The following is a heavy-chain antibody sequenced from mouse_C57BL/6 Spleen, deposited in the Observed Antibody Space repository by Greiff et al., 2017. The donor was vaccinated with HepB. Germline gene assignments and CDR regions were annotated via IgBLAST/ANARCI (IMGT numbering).Heavy chain of an antibody. V-gene: IGHV1-19*01. CDR3: ANYYGSTYYYAMDY. D-gene: IGHD1-1*01. J-gene: IGHJ4*01. Sequence: EVKLQESGPVLVKPGASVKMSCKASGYTFTDYYMNWVKQSHGKSLEWIGVINPYNGGTSYNQKFKGKATLTVDKSSSTAYMELNSLTSEDSAVYYCANYYGSTYYYAMDYWGQGTSVTVSS. CDR2: INPYNGGT. CDR1: GYTFTDYY.